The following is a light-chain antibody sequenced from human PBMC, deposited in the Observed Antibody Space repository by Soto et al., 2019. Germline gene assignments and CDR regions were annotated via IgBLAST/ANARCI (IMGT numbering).Light chain of an antibody. Sequence: QAVVSQEPSFSVSPGGTVTLTCGLSSGSVSTGHCPGWYQKTPGQPPRTLIYSTNVRSSGVPDRFSGSILGNKAALTITGAQADDESDYYCMLYLGGGISMFGGGTKLTVL. CDR3: MLYLGGGISM. CDR1: SGSVSTGHC. J-gene: IGLJ3*02. V-gene: IGLV8-61*01. CDR2: STN.